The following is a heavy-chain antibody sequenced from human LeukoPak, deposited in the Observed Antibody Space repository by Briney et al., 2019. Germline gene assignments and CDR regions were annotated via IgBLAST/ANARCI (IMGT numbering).Heavy chain of an antibody. CDR2: IKQDGSEK. CDR3: ARMSTSSWYVCDY. V-gene: IGHV3-7*01. CDR1: GFSFSSYW. D-gene: IGHD6-13*01. J-gene: IGHJ4*02. Sequence: PGGSLRLSCAASGFSFSSYWMTWVRQAPGKGLEWVANIKQDGSEKYYVDSVMGRFTISRDNAKNSLYLQMNSLRAEDTAVYYCARMSTSSWYVCDYWGQGTLVPVSS.